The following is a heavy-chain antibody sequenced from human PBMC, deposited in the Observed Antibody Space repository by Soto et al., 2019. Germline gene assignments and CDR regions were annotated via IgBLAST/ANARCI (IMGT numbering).Heavy chain of an antibody. J-gene: IGHJ6*02. CDR3: AKAVTISGSFYYGMDV. V-gene: IGHV3-23*01. CDR1: GFTFSNYA. D-gene: IGHD3-3*01. CDR2: ISGSGSST. Sequence: GGSLRLSCAASGFTFSNYAMNWVRQAPGKGLEWVSGISGSGSSTYYADSVKGRLTISRDNSKNRMYLQVHILRAEDTAAYYCAKAVTISGSFYYGMDVWGQGTTVTVSS.